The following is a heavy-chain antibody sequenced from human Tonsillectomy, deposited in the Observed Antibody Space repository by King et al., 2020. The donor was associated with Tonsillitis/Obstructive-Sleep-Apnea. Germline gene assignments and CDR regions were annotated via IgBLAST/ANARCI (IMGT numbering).Heavy chain of an antibody. Sequence: VQLVESGGVVVQPGGSLRLSCAASGFPFKDYSMHWVRRAPGKGLEWVALFSWEGYGPEYADSVKDRFTISRDNSKNALYLQMKNLRTEDTAFYYCAKDKWRYGIASFLDYWGQGTLVTVSS. V-gene: IGHV3-43*01. CDR1: GFPFKDYS. D-gene: IGHD4-17*01. CDR2: FSWEGYGP. J-gene: IGHJ4*02. CDR3: AKDKWRYGIASFLDY.